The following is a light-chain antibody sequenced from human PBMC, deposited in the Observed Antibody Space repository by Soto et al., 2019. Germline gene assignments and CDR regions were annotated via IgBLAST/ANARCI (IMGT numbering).Light chain of an antibody. CDR3: CSYTSSSTHV. J-gene: IGLJ1*01. V-gene: IGLV2-14*03. Sequence: QSALTQPASVSGSPGQSITISCTGTSSDVGGYNFVSWYQQHPGKVAKLMIFDVNRRPSGVSDRFSGSKSGNTASLTISGLQAEDEGVYYCCSYTSSSTHVFGSGTKLTVL. CDR2: DVN. CDR1: SSDVGGYNF.